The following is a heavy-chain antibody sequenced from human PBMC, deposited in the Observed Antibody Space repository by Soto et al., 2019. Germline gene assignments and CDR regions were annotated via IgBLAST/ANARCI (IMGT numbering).Heavy chain of an antibody. J-gene: IGHJ3*02. V-gene: IGHV1-3*01. Sequence: QVQLVQSGAEVKKPGASVKVSCKASGYTFTNYAMHWVRQAPGQRPEWMGWINAGNGNTKFSQRFQGRITXTXHTSANIAYMELSSLTSEDTAVYYCARAGFCSTTSCSDAFDIWGQGTMVTVSS. D-gene: IGHD2-2*01. CDR2: INAGNGNT. CDR3: ARAGFCSTTSCSDAFDI. CDR1: GYTFTNYA.